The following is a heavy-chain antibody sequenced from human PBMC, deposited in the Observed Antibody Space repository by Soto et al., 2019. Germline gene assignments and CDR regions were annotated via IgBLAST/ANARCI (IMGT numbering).Heavy chain of an antibody. J-gene: IGHJ6*02. CDR2: IWYDGNNK. D-gene: IGHD2-15*01. CDR1: GFTFSSYG. Sequence: GSLRLSCAASGFTFSSYGMHWVRQAPGKGLEWVAVIWYDGNNKYYADSVKGRFTISRDNSKNTLYLQMNSLRAEDTAVYYCARDDADCSGGSCYNPYYYYGMDVWGQGTTVTVSS. CDR3: ARDDADCSGGSCYNPYYYYGMDV. V-gene: IGHV3-33*01.